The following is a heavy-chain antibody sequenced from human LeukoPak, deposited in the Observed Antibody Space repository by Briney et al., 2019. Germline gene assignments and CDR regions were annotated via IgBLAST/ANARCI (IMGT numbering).Heavy chain of an antibody. Sequence: PSETLSLTCTVSGGSISSGGYYWSWIRQHPGKGLEWIGYIYHSGYTYYNPSLKSRVTISVDTSKTHFSLKLTSVTAADTAVYYCARGFRYCSGGSCYQKGPFDYWGQGTLVTVSS. CDR1: GGSISSGGYY. CDR3: ARGFRYCSGGSCYQKGPFDY. D-gene: IGHD2-15*01. CDR2: IYHSGYT. V-gene: IGHV4-31*03. J-gene: IGHJ4*02.